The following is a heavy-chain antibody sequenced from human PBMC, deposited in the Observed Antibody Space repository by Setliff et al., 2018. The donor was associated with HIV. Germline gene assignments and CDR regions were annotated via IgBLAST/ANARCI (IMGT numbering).Heavy chain of an antibody. V-gene: IGHV1-8*02. CDR2: MNPNSGNT. CDR3: ARAQQQLVLPSFYYYYYMDV. Sequence: GASVKVSCKASGYTSTSYDINWVRQATGQGLEWMGWMNPNSGNTGYAQKFQGRVTMTRNTSISTAYMELSSLRSEDTAVYYCARAQQQLVLPSFYYYYYMDVWGKGTTVTVSS. D-gene: IGHD6-13*01. J-gene: IGHJ6*03. CDR1: GYTSTSYD.